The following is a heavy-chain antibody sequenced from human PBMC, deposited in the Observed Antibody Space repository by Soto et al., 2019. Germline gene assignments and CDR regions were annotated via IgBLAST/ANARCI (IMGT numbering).Heavy chain of an antibody. V-gene: IGHV1-2*02. J-gene: IGHJ4*02. D-gene: IGHD2-15*01. Sequence: ASVKVSCKASGYNFNGYYLHWLRQAPGQGLEWMGWIVPNSGGTYSAQKFQGRLTLTRDSSISTTYLELSSLTSDDTAVYYCAQGFLYCSDGACYVDSWGQGTLVTVSS. CDR2: IVPNSGGT. CDR1: GYNFNGYY. CDR3: AQGFLYCSDGACYVDS.